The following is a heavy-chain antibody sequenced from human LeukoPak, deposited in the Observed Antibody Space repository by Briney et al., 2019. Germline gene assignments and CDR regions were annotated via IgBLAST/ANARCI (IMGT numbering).Heavy chain of an antibody. CDR1: GGSISSYY. Sequence: SETLSLTCTVSGGSISSYYWSWIRQPPGKGLEWIGEINHSGSTNHNPSLKSRVTISVDTSKNQFSLKLSSVTAADTAAYHCARHWRGLPWLRFDPWGQGTLVTVSS. J-gene: IGHJ5*02. V-gene: IGHV4-34*01. CDR2: INHSGST. D-gene: IGHD1-26*01. CDR3: ARHWRGLPWLRFDP.